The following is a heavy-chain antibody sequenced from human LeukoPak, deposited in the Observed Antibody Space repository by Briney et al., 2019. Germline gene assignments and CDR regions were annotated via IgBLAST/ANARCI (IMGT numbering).Heavy chain of an antibody. CDR3: ARVRAVVDDAFDI. CDR1: GGSFSGYY. CDR2: INHSGST. J-gene: IGHJ3*02. Sequence: KPSETLSLTCAVYGGSFSGYYWSWIRQPPGKGLEWIGEINHSGSTNYNPSLKSRVTISVDTSKNQFSLKLSSVTAADTAVYYCARVRAVVDDAFDIWGQGTMVTVSS. D-gene: IGHD6-19*01. V-gene: IGHV4-34*01.